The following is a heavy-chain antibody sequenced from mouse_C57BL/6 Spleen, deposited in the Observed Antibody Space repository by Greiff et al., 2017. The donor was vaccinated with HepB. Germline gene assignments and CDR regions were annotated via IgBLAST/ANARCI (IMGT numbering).Heavy chain of an antibody. D-gene: IGHD2-3*01. CDR2: ISDGGSYT. Sequence: EVKLVESGGGLVKPGGSLKLSCAASGFTFSSYAMSWVRQTPEKRLEWVATISDGGSYTYYPDNVKGRFTISRDNAKNNLYLQMSHLKYEDTAMYYCARRMVTRYFDVWGTGTTVTVSS. J-gene: IGHJ1*03. CDR3: ARRMVTRYFDV. V-gene: IGHV5-4*03. CDR1: GFTFSSYA.